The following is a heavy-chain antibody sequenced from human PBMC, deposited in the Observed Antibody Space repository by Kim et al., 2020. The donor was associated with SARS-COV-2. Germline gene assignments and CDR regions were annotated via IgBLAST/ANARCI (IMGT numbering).Heavy chain of an antibody. V-gene: IGHV3-7*01. CDR3: ASDVELERRLGTQV. CDR2: IKQDGSEK. Sequence: GGSLRLSCAASGFTFSSYWMSWVRQAPGKRLEWVANIKQDGSEKYYVDSVKGRFTISRDNAKNSLYLQMNSLRAEDTAVYYCASDVELERRLGTQVWGQGTLVTVSS. D-gene: IGHD1-1*01. CDR1: GFTFSSYW. J-gene: IGHJ4*02.